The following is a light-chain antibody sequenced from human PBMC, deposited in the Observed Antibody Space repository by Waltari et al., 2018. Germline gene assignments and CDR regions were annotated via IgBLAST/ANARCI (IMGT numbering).Light chain of an antibody. Sequence: SSELTQDPAVSVALGQTVRFTFQGDSLRSSYASWYQLKPGQPPVLVIYGKDTRPSGIPDRISGYSSGTTSSLTITGAQAEDEADYYCSSRNGRANQVVFAGGTKVTVL. CDR2: GKD. V-gene: IGLV3-19*01. CDR1: SLRSSY. J-gene: IGLJ3*02. CDR3: SSRNGRANQVV.